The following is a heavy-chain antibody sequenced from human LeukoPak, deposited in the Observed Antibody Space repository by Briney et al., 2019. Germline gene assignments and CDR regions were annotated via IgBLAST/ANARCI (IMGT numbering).Heavy chain of an antibody. J-gene: IGHJ4*02. D-gene: IGHD4-4*01. CDR2: INHSGST. CDR1: GGSFSGYY. V-gene: IGHV4-34*01. Sequence: ASETLSLTCAVYGGSFSGYYWSWIRQPPGKGLEWIGEINHSGSTNYNPSLKSRVTISVDTSKNQFSLKLSSVTAADTAVYYCARGFSDYRYFDYWGQGTLVTVSS. CDR3: ARGFSDYRYFDY.